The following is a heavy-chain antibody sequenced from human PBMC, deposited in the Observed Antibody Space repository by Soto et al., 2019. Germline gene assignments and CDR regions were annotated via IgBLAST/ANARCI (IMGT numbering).Heavy chain of an antibody. CDR2: IKTKSDGGTA. J-gene: IGHJ4*02. D-gene: IGHD7-27*01. CDR1: GFTFSDAW. Sequence: LRLSCAASGFTFSDAWMTWVRQAPGKGLEWVGRIKTKSDGGTADYAAPVKGRFTISRDDSKNTLYLQMNSLKTEDTAVYYCTATLGYWGPGTLVTVSS. CDR3: TATLGY. V-gene: IGHV3-15*01.